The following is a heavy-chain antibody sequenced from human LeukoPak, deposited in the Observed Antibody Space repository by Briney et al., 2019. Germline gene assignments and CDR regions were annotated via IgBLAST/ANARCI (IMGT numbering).Heavy chain of an antibody. CDR3: VIAVAGTNLDY. CDR1: GGSISSSSYY. CDR2: IYHSGST. D-gene: IGHD6-19*01. V-gene: IGHV4-39*07. Sequence: SETLSLTCTVSGGSISSSSYYWGWVRQPPGKGLEWIGEIYHSGSTNYNPSLKSRVTISVDKSKNQFSLKLSSVTAADTAVYYCVIAVAGTNLDYWGQGTLVTVSS. J-gene: IGHJ4*02.